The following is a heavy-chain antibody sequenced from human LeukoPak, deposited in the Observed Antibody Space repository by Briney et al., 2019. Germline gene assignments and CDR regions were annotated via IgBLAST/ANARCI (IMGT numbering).Heavy chain of an antibody. D-gene: IGHD3-16*01. V-gene: IGHV3-7*03. Sequence: GGSLRLSCAASGFTFSSYWMNWARQAPGKGLEWVASINHNGNVIYYVDSVKGRFTISRDNAKNSLYLQMSNLRAEDTAVYFCARGGGLDVWGQGTTVTVSS. CDR3: ARGGGLDV. CDR2: INHNGNVI. CDR1: GFTFSSYW. J-gene: IGHJ6*02.